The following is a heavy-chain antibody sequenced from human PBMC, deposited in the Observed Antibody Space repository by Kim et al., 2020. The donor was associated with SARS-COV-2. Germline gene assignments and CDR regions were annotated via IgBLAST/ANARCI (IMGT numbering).Heavy chain of an antibody. J-gene: IGHJ3*02. CDR3: ARGRAAAFDI. V-gene: IGHV4-31*02. Sequence: TYYNPSLKSRVTISVDTSKNQFSLKLSSVTAADTAVYYCARGRAAAFDIWGQGRMVAVFS. CDR2: T.